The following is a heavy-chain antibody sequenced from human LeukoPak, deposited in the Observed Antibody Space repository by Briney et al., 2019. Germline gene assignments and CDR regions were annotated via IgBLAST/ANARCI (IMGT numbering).Heavy chain of an antibody. D-gene: IGHD6-19*01. CDR1: GFTFDDDA. Sequence: GRSLRLSCAASGFTFDDDAMHCVPQAPGKGLEWGSGISWNSGSIGYAESVNGRFTISRDNAKHSLYLQMNSLRAEDLALYYCAKGNQQWLAYDAFDIWGQGTMVPVSS. V-gene: IGHV3-9*03. CDR2: ISWNSGSI. CDR3: AKGNQQWLAYDAFDI. J-gene: IGHJ3*02.